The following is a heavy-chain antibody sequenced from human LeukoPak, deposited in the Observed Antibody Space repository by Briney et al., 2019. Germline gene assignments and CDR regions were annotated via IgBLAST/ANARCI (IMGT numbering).Heavy chain of an antibody. CDR3: AKDVIRSSSWTDY. J-gene: IGHJ4*02. CDR1: GFTFRSYG. Sequence: GGSLRLSCAASGFTFRSYGMHWVRQAPGKGLEWVAYIRDDGTNKDHADSVKGRFTISRDNSKNTLYLQMNSLRAEDTAVYYCAKDVIRSSSWTDYWGQGTLVTVSS. V-gene: IGHV3-30*02. D-gene: IGHD6-19*01. CDR2: IRDDGTNK.